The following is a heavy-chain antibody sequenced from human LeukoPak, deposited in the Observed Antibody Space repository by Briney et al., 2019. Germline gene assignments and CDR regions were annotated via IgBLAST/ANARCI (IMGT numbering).Heavy chain of an antibody. CDR1: GFTFSSYW. CDR2: ISSSSSYI. D-gene: IGHD2-2*01. V-gene: IGHV3-21*01. CDR3: ARERRTEGYCSSTSCPASD. Sequence: GGSLRLSCAASGFTFSSYWMSWVRQAPGKGLEWVSSISSSSSYIYYADSVKGRFTISRDNAKNSLYLQMNSLRAEDTAVYYCARERRTEGYCSSTSCPASDWGQGTLVTVSS. J-gene: IGHJ4*02.